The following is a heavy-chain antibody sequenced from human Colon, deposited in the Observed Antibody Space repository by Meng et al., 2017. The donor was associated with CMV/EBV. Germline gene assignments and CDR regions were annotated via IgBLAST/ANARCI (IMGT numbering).Heavy chain of an antibody. V-gene: IGHV1-18*01. CDR2: ISAYTGDT. CDR1: GYTFTNYG. CDR3: VRESQSGSYIYLQH. J-gene: IGHJ1*01. Sequence: QVDVVWAVAEWNKPGASVKDSCNASGYTFTNYGISWVRKAPGQGLEWMGWISAYTGDTYYAQKFQGRVTMTTDTSTSTAYMELRSLRSDDTAVYYCVRESQSGSYIYLQHWGQGTLVTVSS. D-gene: IGHD1-26*01.